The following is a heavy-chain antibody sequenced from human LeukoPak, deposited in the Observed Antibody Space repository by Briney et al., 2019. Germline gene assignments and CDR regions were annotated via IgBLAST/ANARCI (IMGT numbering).Heavy chain of an antibody. Sequence: SETLSLTCAVSGYSISSGYYWGWIRQPPGKGLEGIGSIYNSGRTYYNPSLKSRVTISVDKCKNQFSLKLSSVTAADTAVYYCARGRGPAACGYWGQGTLVTVSS. D-gene: IGHD2-2*01. J-gene: IGHJ4*02. CDR1: GYSISSGYY. CDR3: ARGRGPAACGY. V-gene: IGHV4-38-2*01. CDR2: IYNSGRT.